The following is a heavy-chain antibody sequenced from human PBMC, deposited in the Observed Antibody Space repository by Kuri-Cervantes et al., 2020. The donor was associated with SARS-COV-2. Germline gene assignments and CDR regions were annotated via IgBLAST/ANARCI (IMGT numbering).Heavy chain of an antibody. CDR1: EFTFRNYA. J-gene: IGHJ4*02. CDR2: ISYDGTNK. D-gene: IGHD3-22*01. V-gene: IGHV3-30-3*01. Sequence: GESLKISCAASEFTFRNYAMHWVRQAPGKELEWVAVISYDGTNKYYADFVKGRFTISRDNSNNTLYLQMNSLRVEDTAVYYCARVPYYYDGSGFFYFDYWGQGTLVTVSS. CDR3: ARVPYYYDGSGFFYFDY.